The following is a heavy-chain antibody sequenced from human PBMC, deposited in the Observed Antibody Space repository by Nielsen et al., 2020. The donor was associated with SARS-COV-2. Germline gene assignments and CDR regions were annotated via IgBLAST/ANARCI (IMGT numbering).Heavy chain of an antibody. CDR3: AKDGPPGVFIDYYNNGMDV. J-gene: IGHJ6*02. D-gene: IGHD3-16*02. CDR1: GFTFSSYG. V-gene: IGHV3-30*18. CDR2: ISYDGSNK. Sequence: GESLKISCAASGFTFSSYGMHWVRQAPGKGLEWVAVISYDGSNKYYADSVKGRFTISRDNSKNTLYLQMNSLRAEDTAVYYCAKDGPPGVFIDYYNNGMDVWGQGTTVTVSS.